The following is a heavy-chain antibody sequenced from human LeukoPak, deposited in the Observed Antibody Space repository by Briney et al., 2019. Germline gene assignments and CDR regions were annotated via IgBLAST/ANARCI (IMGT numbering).Heavy chain of an antibody. V-gene: IGHV4-31*03. J-gene: IGHJ4*02. CDR2: IYYSGST. D-gene: IGHD6-13*01. CDR3: AREGGAAAGNPIDY. CDR1: GGSISSGGYY. Sequence: PSQTLSLTCTVSGGSISSGGYYWSWIRQHPGKGLEWTGYIYYSGSTYYNPSLKSRVTISVDTSKNQFSLKLSSVTAADTAVYYCAREGGAAAGNPIDYWGQGTLVTVSS.